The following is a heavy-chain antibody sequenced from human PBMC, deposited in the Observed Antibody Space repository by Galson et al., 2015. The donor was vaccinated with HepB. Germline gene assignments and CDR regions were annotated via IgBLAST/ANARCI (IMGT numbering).Heavy chain of an antibody. V-gene: IGHV3-48*02. CDR3: ARGGSLPDIVATIVFDY. D-gene: IGHD5-12*01. J-gene: IGHJ4*02. Sequence: SLRLSCAASGFTFSSYSMNWVRQAPGKGLEWVSYISSSSSTIYYADSVKGRFTISRDNAKNSLYLQMNSLRDEDTAVYYCARGGSLPDIVATIVFDYWGQGTLVTVSS. CDR1: GFTFSSYS. CDR2: ISSSSSTI.